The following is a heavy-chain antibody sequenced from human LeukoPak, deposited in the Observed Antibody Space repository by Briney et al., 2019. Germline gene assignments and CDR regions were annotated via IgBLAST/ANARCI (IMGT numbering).Heavy chain of an antibody. Sequence: PSETLSLTCTVSGGSISSSTYSWGWIRQSPGKGLEWIGNFHYTGNTYSNPSLRSRVTISVDTSKKQFSLKLRSVTAADTAVYYCARTRIGARPNCWFDPWGQGNLVIVSS. J-gene: IGHJ5*02. D-gene: IGHD6-6*01. CDR3: ARTRIGARPNCWFDP. CDR1: GGSISSSTYS. V-gene: IGHV4-39*07. CDR2: FHYTGNT.